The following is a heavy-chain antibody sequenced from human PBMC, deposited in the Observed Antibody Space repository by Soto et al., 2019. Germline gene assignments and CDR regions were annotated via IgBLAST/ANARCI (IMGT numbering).Heavy chain of an antibody. V-gene: IGHV1-69*06. Sequence: QVQLVQSGAEVKKPGSSVKVSCKASGGTFSSYAISWVRQAPGQGLEWMGGIIPIFGTASYAQKIQGRVTITADKSTSTAYMELSSLRSEDTAVYYCARDYYDSSGYYYVLDYWGQGTLVTVSS. D-gene: IGHD3-22*01. J-gene: IGHJ4*02. CDR1: GGTFSSYA. CDR3: ARDYYDSSGYYYVLDY. CDR2: IIPIFGTA.